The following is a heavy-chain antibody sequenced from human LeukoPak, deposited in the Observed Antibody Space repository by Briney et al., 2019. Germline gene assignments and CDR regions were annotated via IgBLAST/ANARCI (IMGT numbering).Heavy chain of an antibody. CDR1: GYTFTGYY. CDR2: INPNSGGT. D-gene: IGHD3-22*01. J-gene: IGHJ4*02. V-gene: IGHV1-2*02. Sequence: ASVTVSCKASGYTFTGYYMHWVRQAPGQGLEWMGWINPNSGGTNYAQKFQGRVIMTRDMSTSTVYMELSSLRSEDTAVYYCARTLKLKTNYYDSSVPFGYWGQGTLVTVSS. CDR3: ARTLKLKTNYYDSSVPFGY.